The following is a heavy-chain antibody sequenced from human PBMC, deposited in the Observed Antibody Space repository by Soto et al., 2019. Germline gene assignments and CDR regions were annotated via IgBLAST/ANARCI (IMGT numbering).Heavy chain of an antibody. D-gene: IGHD3-22*01. CDR2: IYYSGST. V-gene: IGHV4-30-4*01. CDR3: ARAGSSGYYLSWFDP. CDR1: GGSISSGDYY. Sequence: ASETLSLTCTVSGGSISSGDYYWSWIRQPPGKGLEWIGYIYYSGSTYYNPSLKSRVTISVDTSKNQFSLKLSSVTAADTAVYYCARAGSSGYYLSWFDPWGQGTLVTVSS. J-gene: IGHJ5*02.